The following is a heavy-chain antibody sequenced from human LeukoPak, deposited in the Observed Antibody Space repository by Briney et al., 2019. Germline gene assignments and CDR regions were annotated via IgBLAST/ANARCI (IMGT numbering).Heavy chain of an antibody. CDR2: ISGSGDST. CDR1: EFTFSSYA. Sequence: GGSLRLSCAASEFTFSSYAMSWVRQAPGKGLEWLSVISGSGDSTHYADSVTGRFTISRDISKNTLYLQMNSLRAEDTAVYYCAREVGATDYWGQGTQVTVSS. D-gene: IGHD1-26*01. J-gene: IGHJ4*02. CDR3: AREVGATDY. V-gene: IGHV3-23*01.